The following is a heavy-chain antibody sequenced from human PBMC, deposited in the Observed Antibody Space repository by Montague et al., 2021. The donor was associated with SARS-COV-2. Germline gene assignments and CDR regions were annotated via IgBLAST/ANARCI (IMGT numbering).Heavy chain of an antibody. V-gene: IGHV4-34*01. Sequence: SETLSLTCAVYGGSFSDYHWTWIRQSPGGGLEWIGQINYGGSTKYNPSPRSRVTISIDTSKNLFSLKLTSVTAADTAVYYCARGAPGYWGQGTLVTVSS. J-gene: IGHJ4*02. D-gene: IGHD1-1*01. CDR3: ARGAPGY. CDR1: GGSFSDYH. CDR2: INYGGST.